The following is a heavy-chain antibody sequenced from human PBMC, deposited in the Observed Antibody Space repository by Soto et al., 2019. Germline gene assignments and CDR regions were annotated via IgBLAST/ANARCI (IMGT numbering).Heavy chain of an antibody. J-gene: IGHJ4*02. V-gene: IGHV3-23*01. CDR3: ARRGPRTYFDY. CDR2: ISGSGDST. Sequence: GGSLRLSCAASGFTFSSYAMNWVRQAPGKGLEWVSVISGSGDSTYYADSVKGRFTISRDNSKNTLYLQMNSLRAEDTAVYLCARRGPRTYFDYWGPGTLVTVSS. D-gene: IGHD3-10*01. CDR1: GFTFSSYA.